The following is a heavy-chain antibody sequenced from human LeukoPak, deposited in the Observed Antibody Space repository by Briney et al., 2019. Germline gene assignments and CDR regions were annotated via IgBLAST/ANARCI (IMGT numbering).Heavy chain of an antibody. V-gene: IGHV3-30-3*01. CDR2: ISYDGSNK. CDR3: ASGVTTGR. Sequence: PGGSLRLSCAASGLTFSSYAMHWVRQAPGKGLEWVAVISYDGSNKYYADSVKGRFTISRDNSKNTLYLQMNSLRAEDTAVYYCASGVTTGRWGQGTLVTVSS. CDR1: GLTFSSYA. J-gene: IGHJ4*02. D-gene: IGHD4-17*01.